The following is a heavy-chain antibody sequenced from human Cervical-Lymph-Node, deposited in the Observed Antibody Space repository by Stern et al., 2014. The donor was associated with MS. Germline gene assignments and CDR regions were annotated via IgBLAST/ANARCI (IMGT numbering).Heavy chain of an antibody. CDR3: AIMGTNGIDV. CDR1: GDTFGTYG. CDR2: ISGYKGNT. V-gene: IGHV1-18*01. D-gene: IGHD5-18*01. J-gene: IGHJ6*02. Sequence: QLVQSGTEVKKPGASVKVSCKASGDTFGTYGVNWVRQAPGQRLEWLGWISGYKGNTNYARRLQGRVTLTTDTSTTTACMELRSLRSDDTAVYYCAIMGTNGIDVWGQGTTVTVSS.